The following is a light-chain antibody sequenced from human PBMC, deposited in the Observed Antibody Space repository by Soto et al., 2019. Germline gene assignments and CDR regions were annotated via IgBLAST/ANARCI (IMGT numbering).Light chain of an antibody. J-gene: IGKJ2*01. CDR2: KAS. Sequence: DIQMTQSPSTLSASVGDRVTITCRASQSISTWLAWYQQKPGQAPKLLIYKASSSESGVPSRFRGSGSGPDFTLTTSTLQPDDFATYSCQQYNSYLYTFGQGTKLEIK. CDR1: QSISTW. CDR3: QQYNSYLYT. V-gene: IGKV1-5*03.